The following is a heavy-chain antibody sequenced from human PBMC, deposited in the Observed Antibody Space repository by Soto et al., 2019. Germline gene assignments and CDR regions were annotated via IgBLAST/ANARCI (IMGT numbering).Heavy chain of an antibody. Sequence: GASVKVSCKASGYTFTGYYMHWVRQAPGQGLEWMGWINPNSGGTNYAQKFQGWVTMTRDTSISTAYMELSRLRSDDTAVYYCARGGPDIVVVPAAPDFDYWGQGTLVTVSS. CDR2: INPNSGGT. V-gene: IGHV1-2*04. CDR1: GYTFTGYY. D-gene: IGHD2-2*01. J-gene: IGHJ4*02. CDR3: ARGGPDIVVVPAAPDFDY.